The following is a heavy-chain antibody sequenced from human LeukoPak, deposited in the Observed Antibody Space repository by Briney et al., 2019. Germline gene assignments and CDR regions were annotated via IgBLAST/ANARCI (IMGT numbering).Heavy chain of an antibody. CDR3: AKGDSSSWYYYYGKDV. CDR1: GFTFSSYA. Sequence: GGSLRLSCAASGFTFSSYAMSWVRQAPGKGLEWVSAISGSGGSTYYADSVKGRFTISRDNSKNTLYLQMNSLRAEDTAVYYCAKGDSSSWYYYYGKDVWGQGTTVTVSS. J-gene: IGHJ6*02. CDR2: ISGSGGST. D-gene: IGHD6-13*01. V-gene: IGHV3-23*01.